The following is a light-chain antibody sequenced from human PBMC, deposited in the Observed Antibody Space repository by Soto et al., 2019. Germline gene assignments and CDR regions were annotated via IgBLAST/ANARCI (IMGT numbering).Light chain of an antibody. Sequence: QSVLTQPPSASGTPGQRVTISCSGSSSNIGSNAVNWYQQLPGTAPRLLIYSNNQRPSGVPDRFSGSKSGTSASLAISWLQSEDEANYYCAVWDDSLNGAVFGGGTTHTVL. V-gene: IGLV1-44*01. J-gene: IGLJ3*02. CDR3: AVWDDSLNGAV. CDR2: SNN. CDR1: SSNIGSNA.